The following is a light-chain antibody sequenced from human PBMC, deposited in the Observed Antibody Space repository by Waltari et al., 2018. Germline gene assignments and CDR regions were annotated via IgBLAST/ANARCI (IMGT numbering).Light chain of an antibody. J-gene: IGLJ2*01. CDR3: AAWDDSLNGYVV. Sequence: QSVLTQPPSASGTPGQRVTISCSGSSSHIGRNTVNWYQQLPGTAPKLLIYKNNQRPSGVPDRFSGSKSGTSASLAISGIQSEDEAEYYCAAWDDSLNGYVVFGGGTKLAVL. CDR2: KNN. V-gene: IGLV1-44*01. CDR1: SSHIGRNT.